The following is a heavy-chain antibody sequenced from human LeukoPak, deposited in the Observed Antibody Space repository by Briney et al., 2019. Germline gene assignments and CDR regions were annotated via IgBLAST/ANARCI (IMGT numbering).Heavy chain of an antibody. Sequence: SCKASGYTFTSYAMHWVRQAPGKGLEWVAVISYDGSNKYYADSVKGRFTISRDNSKNTLYLQMNSLRAEDTAVYYCAKDGGSYYPFYFDYWGQGTLVTVSS. J-gene: IGHJ4*02. D-gene: IGHD1-26*01. CDR2: ISYDGSNK. V-gene: IGHV3-30*04. CDR1: GYTFTSYA. CDR3: AKDGGSYYPFYFDY.